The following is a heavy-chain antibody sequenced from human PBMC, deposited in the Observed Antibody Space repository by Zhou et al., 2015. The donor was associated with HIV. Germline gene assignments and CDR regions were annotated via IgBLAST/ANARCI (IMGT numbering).Heavy chain of an antibody. CDR2: IIPIFGTA. J-gene: IGHJ6*02. V-gene: IGHV1-69*01. Sequence: QVQLVQSGAEVKKPGSSVKVSCKASGGTFSSYAISWVRQAPGQGLEWMGGIIPIFGTANYAQKFQGRVTITADESTSTAYMELSSLRSEDTAVYYCVRDRYSGSYYVGYYYYGMDVWGQGTTVTVSS. CDR3: VRDRYSGSYYVGYYYYGMDV. D-gene: IGHD1-26*01. CDR1: GGTFSSYA.